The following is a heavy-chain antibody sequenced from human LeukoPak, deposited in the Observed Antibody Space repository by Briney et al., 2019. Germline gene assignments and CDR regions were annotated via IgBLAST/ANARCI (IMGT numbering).Heavy chain of an antibody. CDR3: ARAQGVTMVRGVIDYYGMDV. D-gene: IGHD3-10*01. CDR2: IIPIFGTA. V-gene: IGHV1-69*13. J-gene: IGHJ6*04. CDR1: GGTFSSYA. Sequence: GASVKVSCKASGGTFSSYAISWVRQAPGQGLEWMGGIIPIFGTANYAQKFQGRVTITADESTSTAYMELSSLRSEDTAVYYCARAQGVTMVRGVIDYYGMDVWGKGTTVTVSS.